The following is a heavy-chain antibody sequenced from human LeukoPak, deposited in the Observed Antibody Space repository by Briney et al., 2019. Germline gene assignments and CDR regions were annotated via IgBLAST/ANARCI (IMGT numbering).Heavy chain of an antibody. CDR2: INAGNGNT. V-gene: IGHV1-3*01. Sequence: ASVKVSCKASGYTFTSYGISWVRQAPGQRLEWMGWINAGNGNTKYSQKFQGRVTITRDTSASTAYMELSSLRSEDTAVYYCARDSWRSPFDYWGQGTLVTVSS. CDR3: ARDSWRSPFDY. CDR1: GYTFTSYG. J-gene: IGHJ4*02. D-gene: IGHD1-1*01.